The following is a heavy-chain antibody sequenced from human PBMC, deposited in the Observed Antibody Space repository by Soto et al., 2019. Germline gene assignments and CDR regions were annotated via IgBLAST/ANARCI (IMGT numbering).Heavy chain of an antibody. D-gene: IGHD2-8*01. Sequence: QVQLVESGGGVVQPGRSLRLSCAASGFTFSSYGMHWVRQAPGKGLEWVAVIWSDGSNKYYADSVKGRFTISRDNSKNTLYLQMNSLRAEDTPVYYCARIPMLSLTTSVYYGMDVWGQGTTVTVSS. CDR3: ARIPMLSLTTSVYYGMDV. J-gene: IGHJ6*02. CDR1: GFTFSSYG. CDR2: IWSDGSNK. V-gene: IGHV3-33*01.